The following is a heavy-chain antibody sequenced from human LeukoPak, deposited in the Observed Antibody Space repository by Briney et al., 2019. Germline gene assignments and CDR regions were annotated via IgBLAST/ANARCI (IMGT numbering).Heavy chain of an antibody. CDR3: AREIGYYDDY. J-gene: IGHJ4*02. CDR2: INAGNGNT. D-gene: IGHD2/OR15-2a*01. Sequence: GASVKVSCKASGYTFTSYAMHWVRQAPGQRLEWMGWINAGNGNTKYSQEFQGRVTMTRDTSISTAYMELSRLRSDDTAVYYCAREIGYYDDYWGQGTLVTVSS. V-gene: IGHV1-3*01. CDR1: GYTFTSYA.